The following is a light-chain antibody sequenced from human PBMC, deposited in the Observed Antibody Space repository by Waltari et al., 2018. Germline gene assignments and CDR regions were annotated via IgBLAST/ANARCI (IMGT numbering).Light chain of an antibody. CDR3: CSYAGSNTFNVV. CDR2: EGS. CDR1: SSAVGRHNL. J-gene: IGLJ2*01. Sequence: QSALTQPASVSGSPGQSIPISCTGTSSAVGRHNLVSWSQHHPGKAPKFVIYEGSKRPSGVSNRFSGSKSGNTASLTISGLQAEDEGDYYCCSYAGSNTFNVVFGGGTKLTVL. V-gene: IGLV2-23*03.